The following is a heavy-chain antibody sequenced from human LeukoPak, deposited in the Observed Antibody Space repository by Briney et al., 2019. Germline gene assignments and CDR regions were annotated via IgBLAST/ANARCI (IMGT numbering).Heavy chain of an antibody. D-gene: IGHD6-13*01. CDR2: ISGSGGST. CDR3: AKDQGIAAAGTDGPDY. Sequence: GGSLRLSCAASGFTFSSYAMSWVRQAPGKGLEWVSAISGSGGSTYYADSVKGRFTISRDNSKNTLYLHMNSLRAENTAVYYCAKDQGIAAAGTDGPDYWGQGTLVTVSS. V-gene: IGHV3-23*01. CDR1: GFTFSSYA. J-gene: IGHJ4*02.